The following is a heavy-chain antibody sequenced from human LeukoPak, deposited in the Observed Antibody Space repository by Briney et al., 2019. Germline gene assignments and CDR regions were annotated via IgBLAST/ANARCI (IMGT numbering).Heavy chain of an antibody. J-gene: IGHJ4*02. CDR3: ARHVRYCSSTSCWYFDY. CDR2: IYHSGST. D-gene: IGHD2-2*01. Sequence: SETLSLTCAVSGYSIGSGYYWGWIRQPPGKGLEWIGSIYHSGSTYYNPSLKSRVTISVDTSKNQFSLKLSSVTAADTAVYYCARHVRYCSSTSCWYFDYWGQGTLVTVSS. CDR1: GYSIGSGYY. V-gene: IGHV4-38-2*01.